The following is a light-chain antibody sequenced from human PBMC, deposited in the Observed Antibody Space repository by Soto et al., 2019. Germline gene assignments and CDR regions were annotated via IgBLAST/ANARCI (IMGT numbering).Light chain of an antibody. CDR1: QSISSW. V-gene: IGKV1-5*03. J-gene: IGKJ1*01. Sequence: DIRMTQSPSTLSSSLGDRVTITFRASQSISSWLAWYQQKPGKAPKLLIYKASSLESGVPSRFSGSGYGTEFTLTISSLQPDDFATYYCQQYNSYWTFGQGTKVDIK. CDR2: KAS. CDR3: QQYNSYWT.